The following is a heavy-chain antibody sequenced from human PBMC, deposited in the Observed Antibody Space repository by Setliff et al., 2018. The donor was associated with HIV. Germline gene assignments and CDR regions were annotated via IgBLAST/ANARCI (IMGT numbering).Heavy chain of an antibody. V-gene: IGHV4-4*07. CDR3: ARVHSSGWGEDY. D-gene: IGHD6-19*01. CDR1: DGSISNYY. CDR2: MHTSGTL. J-gene: IGHJ4*02. Sequence: SETLSLTCTVSDGSISNYYWSWIRQPAGKGLEWIGHMHTSGTLNYNPSLKSRATISRDTSKKQLSLWLRSVTAADTAVYYCARVHSSGWGEDYWGQGTLVTVSS.